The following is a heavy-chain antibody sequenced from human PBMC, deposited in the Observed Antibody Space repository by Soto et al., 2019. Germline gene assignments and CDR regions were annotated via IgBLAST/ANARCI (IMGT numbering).Heavy chain of an antibody. J-gene: IGHJ4*02. Sequence: GGSLRLSCAASGFTFSSYAMSWVRQAPGKGLEWVSAISGSGGSTYYADSVKGRFTISRDNSKNTLYLQMNSLRAEDTAIYYCAKDRYYDSSAYYYWGQGTLVTVSS. CDR3: AKDRYYDSSAYYY. V-gene: IGHV3-23*01. CDR2: ISGSGGST. CDR1: GFTFSSYA. D-gene: IGHD3-22*01.